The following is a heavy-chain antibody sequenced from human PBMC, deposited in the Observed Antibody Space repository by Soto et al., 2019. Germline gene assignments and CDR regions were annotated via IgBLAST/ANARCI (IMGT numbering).Heavy chain of an antibody. D-gene: IGHD2-2*01. J-gene: IGHJ4*02. CDR3: ASGVVVPAAYYFDY. Sequence: SETLSLTCTVSGGSISSGDYYWSWIRQPPGKGLEWIGYIYYSGSTYYNPSLKSRVTISVDTSKNQFSLKLSSVTAADTAVYYCASGVVVPAAYYFDYWGQGTLVTVS. V-gene: IGHV4-30-4*01. CDR2: IYYSGST. CDR1: GGSISSGDYY.